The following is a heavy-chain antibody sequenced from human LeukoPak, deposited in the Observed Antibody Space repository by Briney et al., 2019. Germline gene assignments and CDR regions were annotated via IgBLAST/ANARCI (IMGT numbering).Heavy chain of an antibody. V-gene: IGHV3-30*02. J-gene: IGHJ4*02. D-gene: IGHD6-13*01. CDR2: IRYDGSNK. CDR3: ARGSLSSRDFDY. Sequence: GGSLRLSCAASGFTFSSYAMSWVRQAPGKGLEWVAFIRYDGSNKYYADSVKGRFTISRDNSKNTLYLQMNSLRAEDTAVYYCARGSLSSRDFDYWGQGILVTVSS. CDR1: GFTFSSYA.